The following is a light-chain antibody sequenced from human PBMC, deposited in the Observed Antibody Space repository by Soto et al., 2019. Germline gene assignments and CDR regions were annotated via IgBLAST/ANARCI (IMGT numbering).Light chain of an antibody. V-gene: IGLV2-14*01. CDR2: EVS. J-gene: IGLJ1*01. Sequence: QSALTQPASVSGSPGQSITISCTGTSSDVGGYNYVSWYQQHPGKAPKVMIYEVSNRPSGVSNRFSGSKSGNTASLTISGLQAEDEADYYCSSFVGPYTYVFGTGTKVTVL. CDR1: SSDVGGYNY. CDR3: SSFVGPYTYV.